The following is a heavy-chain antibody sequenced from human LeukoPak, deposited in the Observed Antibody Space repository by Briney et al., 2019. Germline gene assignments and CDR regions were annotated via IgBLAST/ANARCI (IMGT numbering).Heavy chain of an antibody. V-gene: IGHV4-4*02. CDR1: GGSISSSNW. CDR3: ARAASGGLLGDY. D-gene: IGHD3-16*02. CDR2: IYHSGST. J-gene: IGHJ4*01. Sequence: SGTLSLTCAVSGGSISSSNWWSWVRQPPGKGLEWIGEIYHSGSTNYNPSLKSRVIISVDTSKNQFSLKLSAVTAADTAVYYCARAASGGLLGDYWGQGTLVTVSS.